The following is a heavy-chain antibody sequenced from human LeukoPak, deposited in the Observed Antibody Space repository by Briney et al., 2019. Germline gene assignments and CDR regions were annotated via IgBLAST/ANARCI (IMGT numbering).Heavy chain of an antibody. V-gene: IGHV4-4*02. CDR2: IYHSGST. CDR3: ARDAKEIAAAGTFDY. Sequence: SGTLSLTCAVSGVSISSSEWWSWVRQPPGKGLEWIGEIYHSGSTNYNPSLKSRVTISVDKSKNQFSLKLSSVTAADTAVYYCARDAKEIAAAGTFDYWGQGTLVTVSS. D-gene: IGHD6-13*01. CDR1: GVSISSSEW. J-gene: IGHJ4*02.